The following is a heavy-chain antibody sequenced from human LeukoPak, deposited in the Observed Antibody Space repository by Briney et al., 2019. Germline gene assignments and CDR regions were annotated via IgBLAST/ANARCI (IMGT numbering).Heavy chain of an antibody. CDR2: IIPIFGTA. CDR1: RGTFSSYA. Sequence: SVKVSCKASRGTFSSYAISWVRQAPGQGLEWMGGIIPIFGTANYAQKFQGRVTITADESTSTAYMELSSLRSEDTAVYYCARKYCSGGSCYFDYWGQGTLVTVSS. J-gene: IGHJ4*02. CDR3: ARKYCSGGSCYFDY. D-gene: IGHD2-15*01. V-gene: IGHV1-69*01.